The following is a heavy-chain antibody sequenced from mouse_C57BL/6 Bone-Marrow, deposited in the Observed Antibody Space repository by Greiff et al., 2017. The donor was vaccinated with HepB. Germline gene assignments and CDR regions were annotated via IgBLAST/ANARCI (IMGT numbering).Heavy chain of an antibody. D-gene: IGHD2-5*01. Sequence: VQGVESGAELVKPGASVKLSCKASGYTFTEYTIHWVKQRSGQGLEWIGWFYPGSGSIKYNEKFKDKATLTADKSSSTVYMELSRLTSEDSAVYFCARHEAAYYSNQGFAYWGQGTLVTVSA. CDR2: FYPGSGSI. J-gene: IGHJ3*01. CDR3: ARHEAAYYSNQGFAY. CDR1: GYTFTEYT. V-gene: IGHV1-62-2*01.